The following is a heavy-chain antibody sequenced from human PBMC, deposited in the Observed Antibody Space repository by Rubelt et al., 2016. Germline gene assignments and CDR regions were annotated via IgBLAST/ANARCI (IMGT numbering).Heavy chain of an antibody. Sequence: ESGGGLVKPGGSLRLSCAASGFTFSNAWMNWVRQAPGKGLEWVSTISGSGGTTNYADSVKGRFTISRDNAKSSLCLQMNSLRAEDTAVYYCARHMAIPNYYGMDVWGQGTTVTVSS. CDR1: GFTFSNAW. D-gene: IGHD2-2*02. CDR2: ISGSGGTT. J-gene: IGHJ6*02. CDR3: ARHMAIPNYYGMDV. V-gene: IGHV3-21*01.